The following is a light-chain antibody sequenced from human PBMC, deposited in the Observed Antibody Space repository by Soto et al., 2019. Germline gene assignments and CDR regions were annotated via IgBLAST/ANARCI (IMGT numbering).Light chain of an antibody. CDR3: AAWDDSLNGYV. CDR1: SSDVGGYNY. J-gene: IGLJ1*01. Sequence: QSALTQPASVSGSPGQSITISCTGTSSDVGGYNYVSWYQQHPGKAPKLMIYEVSNRPSGVSHRFSGSKSGNTASLTISGLQAEDEADYYCAAWDDSLNGYVFGTGTKLTVL. V-gene: IGLV2-14*01. CDR2: EVS.